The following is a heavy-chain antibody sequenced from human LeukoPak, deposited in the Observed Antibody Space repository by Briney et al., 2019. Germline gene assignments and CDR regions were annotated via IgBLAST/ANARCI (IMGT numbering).Heavy chain of an antibody. CDR2: IKSRTDGGTT. CDR3: TTGLPYGDYEGEDY. Sequence: GGSLRLSCAASGFTFSNAWMSWVRQAPGKGLEWAGRIKSRTDGGTTDYAAPVKGRFTISRDDSKNTLYLQMNSLKTEDTAVYYGTTGLPYGDYEGEDYGGQGTLVTVSS. CDR1: GFTFSNAW. D-gene: IGHD4-17*01. V-gene: IGHV3-15*01. J-gene: IGHJ4*02.